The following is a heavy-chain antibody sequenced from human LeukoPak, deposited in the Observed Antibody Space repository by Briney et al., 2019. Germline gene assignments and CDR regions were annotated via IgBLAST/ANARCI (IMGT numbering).Heavy chain of an antibody. CDR2: IQDDGATT. V-gene: IGHV3-30*02. Sequence: GGSLRLSCAASGFTFSTFPMHWVRQAPGKGLEWVALIQDDGATTNYADSVRGRFTISRDNSKSTVYLQTNSLKPDDTAVYYCATQSITLVVVVSPFDYWGQGTLVTVSS. J-gene: IGHJ4*02. CDR1: GFTFSTFP. D-gene: IGHD3-22*01. CDR3: ATQSITLVVVVSPFDY.